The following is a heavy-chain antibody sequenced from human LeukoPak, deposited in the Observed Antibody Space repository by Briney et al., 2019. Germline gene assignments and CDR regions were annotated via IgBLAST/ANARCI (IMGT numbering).Heavy chain of an antibody. CDR3: ARDREYYSDSNDYFSPLNF. V-gene: IGHV4-39*07. CDR2: IHYSEST. CDR1: GGSISTESYY. J-gene: IGHJ1*01. D-gene: IGHD3-22*01. Sequence: KTSETLSLTCGVSGGSISTESYYWAWIRQPPGKGLEWIGSIHYSESTYYNPSLKSRVTTSVDTSKNQFSLKLKSVTAADTAVYYCARDREYYSDSNDYFSPLNFWGPGTLVTVSS.